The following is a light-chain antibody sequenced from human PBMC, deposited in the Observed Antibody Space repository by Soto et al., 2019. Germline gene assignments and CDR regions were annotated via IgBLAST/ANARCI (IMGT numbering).Light chain of an antibody. CDR2: VAS. V-gene: IGKV3-20*01. Sequence: EIVLTQSPDTLSLSPGERATLSCRASQTVRNNFLAWYQQKPGQAPRLLISVASSRATGIPDRFSGSGSGTDFSLTISRLEAEDFAVYYCQQYSSSSRTFGQGTKGEIK. CDR3: QQYSSSSRT. CDR1: QTVRNNF. J-gene: IGKJ1*01.